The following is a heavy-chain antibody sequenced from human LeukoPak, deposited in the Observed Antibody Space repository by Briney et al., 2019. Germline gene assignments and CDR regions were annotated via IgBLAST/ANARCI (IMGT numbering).Heavy chain of an antibody. CDR1: GFTVSSNY. CDR3: ARATGLDFDS. V-gene: IGHV3-53*01. Sequence: PGGSLRLSCAASGFTVSSNYMSWVRQAPGKGLEWVSVIYTGNTTTYYVDSVKGRFTISRDNSKNTLYLQMNNLRAEDTAVYYCARATGLDFDSWGQGTLVTVSS. D-gene: IGHD3/OR15-3a*01. CDR2: IYTGNTTT. J-gene: IGHJ4*02.